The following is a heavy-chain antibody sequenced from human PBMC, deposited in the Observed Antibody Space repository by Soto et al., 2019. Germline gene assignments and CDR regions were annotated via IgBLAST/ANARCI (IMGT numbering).Heavy chain of an antibody. J-gene: IGHJ4*02. Sequence: GGSLRLSCAASGFTFSSYAMSWVRQAPGKGLEWVSAISGSGGSTYYADSVKGRFTISRDNSKNTLYLQMNSLRAEDTAVYYCAKWGYDSSSYPYYFDYWGQGTLVTVSS. CDR3: AKWGYDSSSYPYYFDY. CDR1: GFTFSSYA. CDR2: ISGSGGST. D-gene: IGHD3-22*01. V-gene: IGHV3-23*01.